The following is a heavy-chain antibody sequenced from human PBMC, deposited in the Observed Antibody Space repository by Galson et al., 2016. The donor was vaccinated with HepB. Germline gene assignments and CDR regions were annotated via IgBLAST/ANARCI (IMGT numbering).Heavy chain of an antibody. CDR3: ARGRDSGDYVGYNYGMAV. J-gene: IGHJ6*02. Sequence: SLRLSCAASGFIVSSKYMNWVRQAPGKGLEWVSVLYSSGSSYYAASVRGRFTISRDNSKNTVYLQMNSLRAEDTAVYHCARGRDSGDYVGYNYGMAVWGQGTTVTVSS. CDR1: GFIVSSKY. V-gene: IGHV3-53*01. CDR2: LYSSGSS. D-gene: IGHD4-17*01.